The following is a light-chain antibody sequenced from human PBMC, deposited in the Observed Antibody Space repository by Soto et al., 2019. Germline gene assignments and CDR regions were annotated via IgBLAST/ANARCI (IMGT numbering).Light chain of an antibody. Sequence: DIQMTQSPSSLSAAIGDRVSITCRASQGVGNYVAWFQQKPGKAPKSLIYDASSLHSGVPPNFSGSGSGTDFTLTISRLQPDDFATYYCQQYNHYPPTFGQGTRLEIK. V-gene: IGKV1-16*02. CDR3: QQYNHYPPT. CDR1: QGVGNY. CDR2: DAS. J-gene: IGKJ5*01.